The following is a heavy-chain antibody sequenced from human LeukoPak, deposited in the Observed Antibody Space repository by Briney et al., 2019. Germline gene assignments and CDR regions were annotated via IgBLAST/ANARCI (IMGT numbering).Heavy chain of an antibody. Sequence: SETLSLTCTVSGGSISSYYWSWIRQPPGKGLEWIGYIYSSGSTNYNPSLKSRVTISLDTSKNQFSLKLSSVTAADTAVYYCARGVVAAAGRTFDFWGQGTLVTVSS. J-gene: IGHJ4*02. CDR3: ARGVVAAAGRTFDF. V-gene: IGHV4-59*01. CDR2: IYSSGST. CDR1: GGSISSYY. D-gene: IGHD6-13*01.